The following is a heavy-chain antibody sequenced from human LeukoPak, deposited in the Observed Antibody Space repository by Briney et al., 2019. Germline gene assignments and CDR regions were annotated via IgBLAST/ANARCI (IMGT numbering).Heavy chain of an antibody. CDR2: MTTSGNTI. CDR3: ARVGGATAVTMYFEY. J-gene: IGHJ4*02. D-gene: IGHD1-26*01. V-gene: IGHV3-48*02. Sequence: GGSLRLSCAASGFTFSSYSMIWVRQAPGKGLEWLSFMTTSGNTIFYAESVKDRFTISTDNAKKSLYLQMNSLRDEDTAVYYCARVGGATAVTMYFEYWGQGTLVTVSS. CDR1: GFTFSSYS.